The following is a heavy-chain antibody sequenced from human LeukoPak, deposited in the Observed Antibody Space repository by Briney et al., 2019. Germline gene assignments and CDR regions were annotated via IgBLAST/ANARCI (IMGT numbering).Heavy chain of an antibody. CDR2: ISYAGNDK. CDR3: PQDGSNLFSGDD. Sequence: GGSLRLSCAATVLIYSRYLMHWVCQAPGKGLEWVAVISYAGNDKYYVDSVKGRFTVSRDNSRNTLSLQMNSLRPEDPALYYGPQDGSNLFSGDDSGQGTLVSVSS. J-gene: IGHJ4*02. CDR1: VLIYSRYL. D-gene: IGHD3-9*01. V-gene: IGHV3-30*18.